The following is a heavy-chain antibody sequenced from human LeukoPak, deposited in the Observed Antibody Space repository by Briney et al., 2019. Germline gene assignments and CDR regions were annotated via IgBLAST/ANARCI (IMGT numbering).Heavy chain of an antibody. CDR2: FSGSGGST. J-gene: IGHJ4*02. D-gene: IGHD3-10*01. V-gene: IGHV3-23*01. CDR3: AKESYYYGSGSYLYLDY. Sequence: GSLRLSCAASGFAFSNYAMSWVRQAPGKGLEWVSTFSGSGGSTYYADSVKGRFTISRDNSKNTLYLQMNSLRAEDTAVYYCAKESYYYGSGSYLYLDYWGQGTLVTVSS. CDR1: GFAFSNYA.